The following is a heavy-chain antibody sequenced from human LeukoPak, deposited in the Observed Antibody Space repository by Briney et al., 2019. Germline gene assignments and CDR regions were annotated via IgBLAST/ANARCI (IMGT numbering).Heavy chain of an antibody. V-gene: IGHV3-48*01. J-gene: IGHJ4*02. CDR3: AKGQLPAGYFDY. CDR1: GFTFSSYS. D-gene: IGHD2-2*01. Sequence: PGGSLRLSCAASGFTFSSYSMNWVRQAPGKGLEWVSYISSSSNSIYYADSVKGRFTISRDNAKNSLYLQMNSLRAEDTAVYYCAKGQLPAGYFDYWGQGTLVTVSS. CDR2: ISSSSNSI.